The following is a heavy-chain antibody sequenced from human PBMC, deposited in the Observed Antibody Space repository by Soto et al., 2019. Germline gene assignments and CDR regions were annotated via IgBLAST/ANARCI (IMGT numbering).Heavy chain of an antibody. CDR1: GGTFSSYT. Sequence: QVQLVQSGAEVKKPGSSVKVSCKASGGTFSSYTISWVRQAPGQGLEWMGRIIPILGIANYAQKFQGRVTITADKSTSTAYMELRSLRSEDTAVYYCANLRFGELPTSYWGQGTLVTVSS. V-gene: IGHV1-69*02. CDR2: IIPILGIA. D-gene: IGHD3-10*01. J-gene: IGHJ4*02. CDR3: ANLRFGELPTSY.